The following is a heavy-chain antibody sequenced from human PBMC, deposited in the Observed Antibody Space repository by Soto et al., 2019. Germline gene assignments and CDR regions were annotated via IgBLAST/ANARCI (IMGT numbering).Heavy chain of an antibody. Sequence: EVQLVVSGGGLARPGGSLRLSCAASGYTFDDYGMSWVRHAPGKGPEWVAGINWSGTSTGYVDSVKGLFTISRDNAKNSLYLQMNSLRDEDTALYYCTRIAVTGSCDFDYWGQGTLVTVSS. CDR1: GYTFDDYG. D-gene: IGHD6-19*01. CDR2: INWSGTST. CDR3: TRIAVTGSCDFDY. J-gene: IGHJ4*02. V-gene: IGHV3-20*04.